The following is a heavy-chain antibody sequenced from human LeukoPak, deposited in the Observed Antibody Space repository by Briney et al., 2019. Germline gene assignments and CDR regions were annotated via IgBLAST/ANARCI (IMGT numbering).Heavy chain of an antibody. Sequence: SETLSLTCAVYGGSFSGYYWSWIRQPPGKGLEWIGEINHSGSTNYNPSLKSRVTISVDTSKNQFSLKLSSVTAADTAVYYCARGGTIFGVATGYNWFDPWGQGTLVTVSS. V-gene: IGHV4-34*01. D-gene: IGHD3-3*01. J-gene: IGHJ5*02. CDR1: GGSFSGYY. CDR2: INHSGST. CDR3: ARGGTIFGVATGYNWFDP.